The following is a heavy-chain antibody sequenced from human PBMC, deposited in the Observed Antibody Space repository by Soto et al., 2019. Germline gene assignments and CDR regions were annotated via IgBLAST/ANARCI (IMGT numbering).Heavy chain of an antibody. D-gene: IGHD3-3*01. Sequence: GGSLILSCAASGFTFSSYAMSWVRQAPGKGLEWVSAISGSGGSTYYADSVKGRFTISRDNSKNTLYLQMNSLRAEDTAVYYCAKDLRVLRFLEWSVFGYWGQGTLVTVSS. J-gene: IGHJ4*02. CDR2: ISGSGGST. CDR3: AKDLRVLRFLEWSVFGY. CDR1: GFTFSSYA. V-gene: IGHV3-23*01.